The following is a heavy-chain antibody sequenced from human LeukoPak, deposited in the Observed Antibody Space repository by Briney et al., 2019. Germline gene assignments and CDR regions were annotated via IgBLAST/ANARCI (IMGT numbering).Heavy chain of an antibody. CDR3: ARDFWCVVPAAILHY. V-gene: IGHV1-2*02. CDR1: GYTFTGYY. D-gene: IGHD2-2*02. Sequence: ASVKVSCKASGYTFTGYYMHWVRQAPGQGLEWMGWINPNSGGTNYAQKFQGRVTMTRDTSISTAYMELSRLRSDDTAVYYCARDFWCVVPAAILHYGGQGTLLTVSS. CDR2: INPNSGGT. J-gene: IGHJ4*02.